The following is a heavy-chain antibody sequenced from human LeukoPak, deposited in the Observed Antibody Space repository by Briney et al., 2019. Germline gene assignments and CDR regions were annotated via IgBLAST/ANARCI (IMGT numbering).Heavy chain of an antibody. V-gene: IGHV4-39*01. CDR3: ARHIRYYYASSGYSLDY. CDR1: GGSISSSSYY. J-gene: IGHJ4*02. Sequence: SETLSLTCTVSGGSISSSSYYWGWIRQPPGKGLEWIGSIYYSGSTYYNPSLKSRVTISVDTSKNQFSLKLSSVTAAGTAVYYCARHIRYYYASSGYSLDYWGQGTLVTVSS. D-gene: IGHD3-22*01. CDR2: IYYSGST.